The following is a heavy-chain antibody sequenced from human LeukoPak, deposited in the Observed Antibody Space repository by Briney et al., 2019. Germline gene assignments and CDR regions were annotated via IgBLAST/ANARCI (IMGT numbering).Heavy chain of an antibody. CDR2: VDPEDGET. Sequence: ASVKISCKVSGYTFTDYYMHWVQQAPGKGLEWMGLVDPEDGETIYAEKFQGRVTITADTSTDTAYMELSSLRSEDTAVYYCATDGGSSGIIVVVITTLGYWGQGTLVTVSS. V-gene: IGHV1-69-2*01. CDR1: GYTFTDYY. CDR3: ATDGGSSGIIVVVITTLGY. J-gene: IGHJ1*01. D-gene: IGHD3-22*01.